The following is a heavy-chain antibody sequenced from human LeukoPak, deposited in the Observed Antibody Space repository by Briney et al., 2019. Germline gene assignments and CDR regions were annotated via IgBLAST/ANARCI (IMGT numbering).Heavy chain of an antibody. CDR2: IYYSGST. Sequence: PSETLSLTCTVSGGSISSTTYYWAWIRQPPGKGLEWIGYIYYSGSTNYNPSLKSRVTISVDTSKNQFSLKLSSVTAADTAVYYCARVVGASGYYYYMDVWGKGTTVTVSS. V-gene: IGHV4-61*05. CDR3: ARVVGASGYYYYMDV. CDR1: GGSISSTTYY. D-gene: IGHD1-26*01. J-gene: IGHJ6*03.